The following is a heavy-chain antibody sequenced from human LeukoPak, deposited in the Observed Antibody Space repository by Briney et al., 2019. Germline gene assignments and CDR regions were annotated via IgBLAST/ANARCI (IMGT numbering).Heavy chain of an antibody. J-gene: IGHJ4*02. Sequence: SLRLSCAASGFXFSSYAMNWVRQAPGKGLEWXSVISDRGDSTYYADSVKGRFTISRDNSKNTLFLQMNSLRAEDMAVYYCASSMVRGVSFDYWGQGTLVTVSS. CDR1: GFXFSSYA. CDR2: ISDRGDST. CDR3: ASSMVRGVSFDY. D-gene: IGHD3-10*01. V-gene: IGHV3-23*01.